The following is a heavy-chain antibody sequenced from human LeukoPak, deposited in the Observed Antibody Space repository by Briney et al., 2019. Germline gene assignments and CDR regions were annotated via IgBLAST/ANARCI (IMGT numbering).Heavy chain of an antibody. CDR1: GFTFSSYW. J-gene: IGHJ5*02. Sequence: QAGGSLRLSCAASGFTFSSYWMSWVRQAPGKGLEWVANIKQDGSEKYYVDSVKGRFTISRDSAKNSLYLQMNSLRAEDTAVYYCARVCSSSWYSSEYWFDPWGQGTLVTVSS. CDR2: IKQDGSEK. CDR3: ARVCSSSWYSSEYWFDP. D-gene: IGHD6-13*01. V-gene: IGHV3-7*01.